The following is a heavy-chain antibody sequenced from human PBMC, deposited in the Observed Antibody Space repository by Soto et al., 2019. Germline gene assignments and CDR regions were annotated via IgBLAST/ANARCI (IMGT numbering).Heavy chain of an antibody. V-gene: IGHV5-51*01. CDR3: VRPDSTGYYPDH. J-gene: IGHJ4*02. D-gene: IGHD3-22*01. CDR1: GYTFSSYW. Sequence: GESLKISCKGSGYTFSSYWIAWVRQMPGKGLEWMGIINPGDSDTRCSPSFQGQVTLSADKSISTAYLQWSSLKASDTAMYYCVRPDSTGYYPDHWGQGTLVTVSS. CDR2: INPGDSDT.